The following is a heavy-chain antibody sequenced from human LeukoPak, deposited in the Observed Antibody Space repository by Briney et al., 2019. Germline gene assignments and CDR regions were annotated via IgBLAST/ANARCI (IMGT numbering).Heavy chain of an antibody. CDR3: AKLEYRSSIYAFDV. D-gene: IGHD6-6*01. CDR1: GFTFSTYG. CDR2: ISYDGSKK. Sequence: GGSLRLSCAASGFTFSTYGMHWVRQAPGKGLEWGALISYDGSKKYYPDSVKGRFTISRDNSKNTLYLQMNSLRAEDTAVYYCAKLEYRSSIYAFDVWGQGTMVTVSS. V-gene: IGHV3-30*18. J-gene: IGHJ3*01.